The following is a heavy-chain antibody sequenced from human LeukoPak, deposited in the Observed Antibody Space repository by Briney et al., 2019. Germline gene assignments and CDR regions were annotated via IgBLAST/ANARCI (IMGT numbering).Heavy chain of an antibody. CDR1: GFTFSSYA. V-gene: IGHV3-30*02. CDR3: AKDKGAAAYYYYYMDV. CDR2: IPYDGNNK. Sequence: GGSLRLSCAASGFTFSSYAMHWVRQVPGKGLEWVAFIPYDGNNKYYADSVKGRFTISRDNSKNTLYLQMNSLRAEDTAVYYCAKDKGAAAYYYYYMDVWGKGTTVTVSS. D-gene: IGHD6-13*01. J-gene: IGHJ6*03.